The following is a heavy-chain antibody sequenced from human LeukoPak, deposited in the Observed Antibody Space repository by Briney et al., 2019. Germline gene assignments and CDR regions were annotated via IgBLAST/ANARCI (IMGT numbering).Heavy chain of an antibody. CDR2: INAGNGNT. CDR1: GYTFTSYA. V-gene: IGHV1-3*01. CDR3: ARDLSGSYWGPFDY. D-gene: IGHD1-26*01. Sequence: EASVKVSCKASGYTFTSYAMHWVRQAPGQRLEWMGWINAGNGNTKYSQKFQGRVTITRDTSASTAYMELSSLRSDDTAVYYCARDLSGSYWGPFDYWGQGTLVTVSS. J-gene: IGHJ4*02.